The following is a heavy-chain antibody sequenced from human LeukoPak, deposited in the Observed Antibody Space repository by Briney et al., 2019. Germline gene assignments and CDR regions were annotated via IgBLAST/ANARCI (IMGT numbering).Heavy chain of an antibody. CDR1: GYTFRNYA. Sequence: ASVKVSCKASGYTFRNYAMNWVRQAPGQGLEWMGWINSKTGNPTYAQAFTGRFVFSFDTSVSTAYLQISSLKAEDTAVYYCVSGLTGWSTDPLDYWGQGTLVTVSS. V-gene: IGHV7-4-1*02. CDR2: INSKTGNP. CDR3: VSGLTGWSTDPLDY. J-gene: IGHJ4*02. D-gene: IGHD6-19*01.